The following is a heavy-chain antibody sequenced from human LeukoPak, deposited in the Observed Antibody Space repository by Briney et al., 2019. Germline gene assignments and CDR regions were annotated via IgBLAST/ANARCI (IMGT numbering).Heavy chain of an antibody. Sequence: GGSLTLSCAASGFTFNSYSMTWVRQAPGKGLEWVSYISSSSSTIYYADSVKGRFTISRDNSKNTLYLQMNSLRAEDTAVYYCASQLYCSGGSCRTWGQGTLVTVSS. D-gene: IGHD2-15*01. CDR2: ISSSSSTI. J-gene: IGHJ5*02. V-gene: IGHV3-48*01. CDR1: GFTFNSYS. CDR3: ASQLYCSGGSCRT.